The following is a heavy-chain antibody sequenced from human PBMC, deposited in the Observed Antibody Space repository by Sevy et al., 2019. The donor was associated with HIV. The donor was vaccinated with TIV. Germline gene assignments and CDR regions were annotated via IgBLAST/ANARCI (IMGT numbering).Heavy chain of an antibody. D-gene: IGHD2-15*01. V-gene: IGHV3-30-3*01. Sequence: GGSLRLSCAASGFTFSSYAMHWVRQAPGKGLEWVAVISYDGSNKYYADSVKGRFTISRDNSKNTLYLQMNSLIAEDTAVYDCARDFPPYCSGGSCQRLFDYWGQGTLVTVSS. CDR3: ARDFPPYCSGGSCQRLFDY. CDR2: ISYDGSNK. J-gene: IGHJ4*02. CDR1: GFTFSSYA.